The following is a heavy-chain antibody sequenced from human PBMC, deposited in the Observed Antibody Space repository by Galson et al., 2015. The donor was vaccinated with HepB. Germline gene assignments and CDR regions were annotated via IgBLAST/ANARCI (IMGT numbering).Heavy chain of an antibody. Sequence: SVKVSCKASGGTFSSYAISWVRQAPGQGLEWMGGIIPIFGTANYAQKFQGRVTITADESTSTAYMELSSLRSEDTAVYYCANRLRYSSGWYELDYWGQGTLVTVSS. CDR3: ANRLRYSSGWYELDY. CDR1: GGTFSSYA. D-gene: IGHD6-19*01. J-gene: IGHJ4*02. V-gene: IGHV1-69*13. CDR2: IIPIFGTA.